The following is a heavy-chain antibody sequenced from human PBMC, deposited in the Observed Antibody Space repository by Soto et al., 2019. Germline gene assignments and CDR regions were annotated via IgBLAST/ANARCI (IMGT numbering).Heavy chain of an antibody. J-gene: IGHJ4*02. D-gene: IGHD3-10*01. Sequence: EVQLLESGGGLVQPGGSLRLSCAASGFTFSSYAMSWVRQAPGKGLEWVSAISGSGGSTYYADSVKGRFTISRDNSKTTLYLQMNSLRAEDTAVYYCAKSEDVLLWFGESIYFDYWGQGTLVTVSS. CDR1: GFTFSSYA. CDR3: AKSEDVLLWFGESIYFDY. V-gene: IGHV3-23*01. CDR2: ISGSGGST.